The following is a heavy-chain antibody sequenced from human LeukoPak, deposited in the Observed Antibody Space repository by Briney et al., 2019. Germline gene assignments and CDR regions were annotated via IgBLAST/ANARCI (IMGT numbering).Heavy chain of an antibody. V-gene: IGHV3-23*01. CDR2: ISGSGGST. D-gene: IGHD2-21*02. Sequence: PGGSLRLSCEASGYTFSGHAMSWVRQAPGKGLEWVSAISGSGGSTYYADSVKGRFTISRDNSKNTLYLQMNSLRAEDTAVYYCAKDTAYCGGDCYWGYFDYWGQGTLVTVSS. J-gene: IGHJ4*02. CDR1: GYTFSGHA. CDR3: AKDTAYCGGDCYWGYFDY.